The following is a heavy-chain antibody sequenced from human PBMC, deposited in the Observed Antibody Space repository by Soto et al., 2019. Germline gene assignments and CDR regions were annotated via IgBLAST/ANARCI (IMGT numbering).Heavy chain of an antibody. CDR3: TRHRGVATAQFDP. V-gene: IGHV3-73*01. CDR2: IRSKANSYAT. CDR1: GFTFSGSA. D-gene: IGHD2-21*02. Sequence: GGSLRLSCAASGFTFSGSAMHWVRQASGKGLEWVGRIRSKANSYATAYAASVKGRLTISRDDSKNTAYLQMNSLKTEDTAVYYCTRHRGVATAQFDPWGQGTLVTVSS. J-gene: IGHJ5*02.